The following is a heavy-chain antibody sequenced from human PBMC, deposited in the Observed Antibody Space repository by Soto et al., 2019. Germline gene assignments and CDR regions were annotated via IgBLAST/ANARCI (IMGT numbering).Heavy chain of an antibody. J-gene: IGHJ6*03. CDR1: GGTFSSYT. Sequence: SVKVSCKASGGTFSSYTISWVRQAPGQGLEWMGRIIPILGIANYAQKFQGRVTITADKSTSTAYMGLSSLRFEDTALYFCARDPPPSSCFFWVPKLARNDYYYYYMDVGGKGTTVTVSS. D-gene: IGHD3-3*01. CDR2: IIPILGIA. CDR3: ARDPPPSSCFFWVPKLARNDYYYYYMDV. V-gene: IGHV1-69*04.